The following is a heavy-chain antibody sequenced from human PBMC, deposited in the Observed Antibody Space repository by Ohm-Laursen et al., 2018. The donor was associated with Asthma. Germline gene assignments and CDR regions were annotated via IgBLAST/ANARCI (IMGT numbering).Heavy chain of an antibody. CDR3: ARGSFYFESTGYYFFDH. J-gene: IGHJ4*02. Sequence: SETLSLTCTVSGDSISSGNNYWSWIRQHPVKGLEWIGYIYYSGITYSNPSLRSRVTISVDTSKNQFSLNLTSVTAADTAVYYCARGSFYFESTGYYFFDHWGQGALVTVPS. CDR2: IYYSGIT. V-gene: IGHV4-31*03. D-gene: IGHD3-22*01. CDR1: GDSISSGNNY.